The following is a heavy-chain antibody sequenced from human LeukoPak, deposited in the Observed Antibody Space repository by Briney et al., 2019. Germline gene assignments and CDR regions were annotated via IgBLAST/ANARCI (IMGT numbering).Heavy chain of an antibody. V-gene: IGHV4-39*01. J-gene: IGHJ5*02. Sequence: SETLSLTCTVSGGSISSSSYYWGWIRQPPGKGLEWIGSIYYSGSTYYNPSLKSRVTISVDTSKNQFSLKLSSVTAADTAVYYCARPVSTGGWFDPWGQGTLVTVSS. D-gene: IGHD2/OR15-2a*01. CDR3: ARPVSTGGWFDP. CDR1: GGSISSSSYY. CDR2: IYYSGST.